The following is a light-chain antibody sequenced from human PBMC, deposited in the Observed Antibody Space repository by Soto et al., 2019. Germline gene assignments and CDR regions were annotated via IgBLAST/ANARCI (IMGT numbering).Light chain of an antibody. V-gene: IGKV3-11*01. J-gene: IGKJ1*01. Sequence: EIVLTQSPATLSLSPGERATLSCRASQSVSSYVAWYQQKPGQAPRLLIYDASNRATGIPARFSGSGSGTDFTLTISSLEPEEFAVYYCQQRGNWPRTFGQGTKVEIK. CDR3: QQRGNWPRT. CDR1: QSVSSY. CDR2: DAS.